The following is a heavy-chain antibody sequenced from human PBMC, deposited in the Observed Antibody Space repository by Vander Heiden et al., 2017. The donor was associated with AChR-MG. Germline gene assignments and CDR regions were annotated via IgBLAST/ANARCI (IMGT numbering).Heavy chain of an antibody. CDR2: MNPNSGNT. Sequence: QVQLVQSGAEVKKPGASVKVPCKASGYTFTSYDINWVRQATGQGLEWMGWMNPNSGNTGYAQKFQGRVTMTRNTSISTAYMELSSLRSEDTAVYYCARVRVYDSSGYYFHYYYYMDVWGKGTTVTVSS. CDR3: ARVRVYDSSGYYFHYYYYMDV. V-gene: IGHV1-8*01. D-gene: IGHD3-22*01. CDR1: GYTFTSYD. J-gene: IGHJ6*03.